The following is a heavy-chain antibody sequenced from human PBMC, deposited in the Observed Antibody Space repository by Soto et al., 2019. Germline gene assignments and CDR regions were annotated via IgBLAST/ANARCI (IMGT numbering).Heavy chain of an antibody. CDR3: ARDDGITIFGVVITYYYYGMDV. J-gene: IGHJ6*02. CDR1: GLTFSSYA. D-gene: IGHD3-3*01. CDR2: ISYDGSNK. Sequence: GGSLRLSCAASGLTFSSYAMHWVRQAPGKGLEWVAVISYDGSNKYYADSVKGRFTISRDNSKSTLYLQMNSLRAEDTAVYYCARDDGITIFGVVITYYYYGMDVWGQGTPVTVSS. V-gene: IGHV3-30-3*01.